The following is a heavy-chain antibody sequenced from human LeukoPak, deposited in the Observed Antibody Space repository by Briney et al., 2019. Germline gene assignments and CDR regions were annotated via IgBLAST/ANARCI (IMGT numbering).Heavy chain of an antibody. Sequence: GGSLRLSCAVSGLTFSRYAMSWVRQAPGKGLEWVSAISESGSGTYYADSVKGRFTISRDNSKDTLSLQMNSLRAEDTAVYYCAKDRASAPYYFDYWGQGTLVTVSS. CDR3: AKDRASAPYYFDY. CDR1: GLTFSRYA. J-gene: IGHJ4*02. V-gene: IGHV3-23*01. CDR2: ISESGSGT.